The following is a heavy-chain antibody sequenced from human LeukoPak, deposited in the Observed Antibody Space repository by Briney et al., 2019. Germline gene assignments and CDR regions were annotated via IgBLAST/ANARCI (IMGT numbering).Heavy chain of an antibody. J-gene: IGHJ4*02. V-gene: IGHV3-23*01. CDR2: ISSTDAGT. CDR3: AKAPVTSCRGAYCYPFDY. D-gene: IGHD2-21*01. CDR1: GFTFEDHG. Sequence: GGSLRLSCAASGFTFEDHGMAWVRQAPGKGLEWVSAISSTDAGTYHADSVRGRFTISRDSSKNTLYLQMNSLRAEDAAVYYCAKAPVTSCRGAYCYPFDYWGQGTLVTVSS.